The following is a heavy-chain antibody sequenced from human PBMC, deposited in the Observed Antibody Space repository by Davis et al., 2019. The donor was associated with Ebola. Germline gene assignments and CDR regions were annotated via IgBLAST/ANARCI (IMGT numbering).Heavy chain of an antibody. V-gene: IGHV3-48*03. CDR2: ISSSGSTI. CDR1: GFTFSSYE. J-gene: IGHJ6*02. D-gene: IGHD5-18*01. CDR3: ARVTGYGNTGYYYGMDV. Sequence: GESLKISCAASGFTFSSYEMNWVRQAPGKGLEWVSYISSSGSTIYYADSVKGRFTISKDNAKNSLYLQMNSLRAEDTAVYYCARVTGYGNTGYYYGMDVWGQGTTVTVSS.